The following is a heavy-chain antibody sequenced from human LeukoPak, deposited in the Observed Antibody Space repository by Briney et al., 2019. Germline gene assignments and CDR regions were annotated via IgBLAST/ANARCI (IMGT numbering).Heavy chain of an antibody. CDR2: ISGSGGLT. CDR3: ARDLRRDCSTTTCYAFDY. Sequence: PGGSLRLSCAVSGSIFSSYAMSWVRQAPGKGLEWVSVISGSGGLTYYADSVKGRFTISRDNSKNTLYLQMSSLRADDTAVYYCARDLRRDCSTTTCYAFDYWGQGTLVTVSS. J-gene: IGHJ4*02. CDR1: GSIFSSYA. D-gene: IGHD2-2*01. V-gene: IGHV3-23*01.